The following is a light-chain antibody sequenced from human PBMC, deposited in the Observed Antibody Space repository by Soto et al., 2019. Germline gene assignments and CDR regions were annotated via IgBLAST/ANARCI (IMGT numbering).Light chain of an antibody. Sequence: EIVMTQSPATLSVSPGERATLSYRASQSVSSNLAWYQQKPGQAPRLLIYGASTRATGIPARFSGSGSGTEFTLTISSLQSEDFAVYYCQQYNTWPRTFGQGTKVEIQ. J-gene: IGKJ1*01. V-gene: IGKV3-15*01. CDR3: QQYNTWPRT. CDR2: GAS. CDR1: QSVSSN.